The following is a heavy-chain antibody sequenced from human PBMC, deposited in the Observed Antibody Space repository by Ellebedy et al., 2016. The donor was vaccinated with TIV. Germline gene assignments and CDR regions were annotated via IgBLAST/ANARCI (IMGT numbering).Heavy chain of an antibody. CDR3: ASTPAFYGGNPYYFDY. CDR2: ISAYNGNT. J-gene: IGHJ4*02. V-gene: IGHV1-18*01. D-gene: IGHD4-23*01. Sequence: AASVKVSCKASGYTFTSYGISWVRQAPGQGLEWMGWISAYNGNTNYAQKLQGRVTMTTDTSTSTAYMELRSLRSDDTAVYYCASTPAFYGGNPYYFDYWGQGTLVTVSS. CDR1: GYTFTSYG.